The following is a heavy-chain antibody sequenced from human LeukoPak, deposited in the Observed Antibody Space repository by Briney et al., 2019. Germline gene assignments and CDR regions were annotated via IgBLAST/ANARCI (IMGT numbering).Heavy chain of an antibody. D-gene: IGHD6-19*01. J-gene: IGHJ4*02. CDR3: AKHYSSGWYTSDN. Sequence: GGSLRLSCAASGFTFSSYWMHWVRQAPGKGLVWVSRINSDGSSTYYADFVKGRFTISRDNSKNTLYLQMNSLRVEDTAVYYCAKHYSSGWYTSDNWGQGTLVTDSS. CDR1: GFTFSSYW. V-gene: IGHV3-74*01. CDR2: INSDGSST.